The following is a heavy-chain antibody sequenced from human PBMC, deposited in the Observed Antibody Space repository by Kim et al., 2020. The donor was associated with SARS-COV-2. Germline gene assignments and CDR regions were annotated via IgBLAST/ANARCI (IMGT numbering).Heavy chain of an antibody. J-gene: IGHJ4*02. Sequence: TNYAQKFQEKVTLTRDMSTSTADMELSSLRAEDTAVNYCAADSGSRPFDYWGQGTLVTVSS. D-gene: IGHD3-10*01. CDR3: AADSGSRPFDY. V-gene: IGHV1-58*01. CDR2: T.